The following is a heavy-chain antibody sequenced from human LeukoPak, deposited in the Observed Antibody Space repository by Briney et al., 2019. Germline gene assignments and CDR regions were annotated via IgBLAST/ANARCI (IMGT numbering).Heavy chain of an antibody. CDR3: AREGNFPMFSMDV. CDR2: IIPIFGTA. V-gene: IGHV1-69*13. CDR1: GGTFISYA. J-gene: IGHJ6*02. Sequence: SVKVSCEASGGTFISYAISWVRQAPGQGLEWMGGIIPIFGTANYAQKFQGRVTITADESTSTAYMELSSLRSEDTAVYYCAREGNFPMFSMDVWGQGTTVTVSS. D-gene: IGHD1-7*01.